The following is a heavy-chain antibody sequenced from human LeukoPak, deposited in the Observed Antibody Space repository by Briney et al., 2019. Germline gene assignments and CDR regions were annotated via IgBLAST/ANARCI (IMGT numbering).Heavy chain of an antibody. J-gene: IGHJ6*02. V-gene: IGHV3-48*02. CDR2: ISSSSSTI. CDR3: ARDFNRITMVRGVIINENHYGMDV. D-gene: IGHD3-10*01. Sequence: GGSLRLSCAASGFTFSSYSMNWVRQAPGKGLEWVSYISSSSSTIYYADSVKGRFTISRDNAKNSLYLQMNSLRDEDTAVYYCARDFNRITMVRGVIINENHYGMDVWGQGTTVTVSS. CDR1: GFTFSSYS.